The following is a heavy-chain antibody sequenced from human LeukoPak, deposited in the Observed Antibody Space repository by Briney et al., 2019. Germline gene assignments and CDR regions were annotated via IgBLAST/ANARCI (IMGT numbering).Heavy chain of an antibody. CDR2: ISGSGGST. V-gene: IGHV3-23*01. CDR1: GFTFSSYG. J-gene: IGHJ6*03. Sequence: GALRLSCAASGFTFSSYGMSWVRPAPGKGLEWVSAISGSGGSTYYADSVKGRFTISRDNSKNTLYLQMNSLRAEDTAVYYCAKDPTCSGGSCRDYYYYYMDVWGKGTTVTVSS. D-gene: IGHD2-15*01. CDR3: AKDPTCSGGSCRDYYYYYMDV.